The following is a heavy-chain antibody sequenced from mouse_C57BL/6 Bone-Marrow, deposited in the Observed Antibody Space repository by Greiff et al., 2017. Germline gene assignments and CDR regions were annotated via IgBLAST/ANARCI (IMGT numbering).Heavy chain of an antibody. Sequence: EVQLQQSGPVLVKPGPSVKISCKASGFTFTDYYMHWVKQSHGKSLEWIGLVYPYNGGTSYNQKFKGKATLTVDTSSSTAYMALNSLNSADSAVYYCTCNEDYVSSPYYAMDYWGQGTSVTVSS. V-gene: IGHV1-36*01. CDR3: TCNEDYVSSPYYAMDY. D-gene: IGHD1-1*01. CDR2: VYPYNGGT. CDR1: GFTFTDYY. J-gene: IGHJ4*01.